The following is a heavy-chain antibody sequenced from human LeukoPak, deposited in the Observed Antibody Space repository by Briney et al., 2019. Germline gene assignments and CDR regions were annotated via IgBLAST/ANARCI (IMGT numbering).Heavy chain of an antibody. CDR3: ARDSSGYPYTVY. D-gene: IGHD3-22*01. J-gene: IGHJ4*02. V-gene: IGHV3-53*01. Sequence: GGSLRLSCAASGFTVSSNYMSWVRQAPGKGLEWVSVIYSGGSTYYADSVKGRFTISRDNSKNTLYLQMNSLRAEDTAVYYCARDSSGYPYTVYWGQGTLVTVSS. CDR2: IYSGGST. CDR1: GFTVSSNY.